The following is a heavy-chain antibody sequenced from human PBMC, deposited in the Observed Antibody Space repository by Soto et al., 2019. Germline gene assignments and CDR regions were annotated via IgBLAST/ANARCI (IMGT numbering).Heavy chain of an antibody. CDR3: ARELGMVWGGRPLVY. CDR2: IWYDGSNK. CDR1: GFTFNSYA. D-gene: IGHD3-10*01. Sequence: QVQLVESGGGVVQPGRSLRLSCAASGFTFNSYAMHWVRQAPGKGLEWVAVIWYDGSNKYYADSVKGRFTISRDNSKNTLYVQMNSLRAEDTAVYYCARELGMVWGGRPLVYWGQGTLVTVSS. V-gene: IGHV3-33*01. J-gene: IGHJ4*02.